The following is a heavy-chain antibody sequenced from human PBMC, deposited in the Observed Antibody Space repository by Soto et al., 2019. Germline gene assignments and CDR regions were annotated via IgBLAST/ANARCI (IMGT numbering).Heavy chain of an antibody. J-gene: IGHJ4*02. Sequence: ASETLSLTCTVSGGSISSYYWSWIRQPAGKGLEWIGRIYTSGSTNYNPSLKSRVTMSVDTSKNQFSLKLSSVTAADTAVYYCARRASSGWGGYFDYWGQGTLVTVSS. D-gene: IGHD6-19*01. CDR1: GGSISSYY. CDR3: ARRASSGWGGYFDY. V-gene: IGHV4-4*07. CDR2: IYTSGST.